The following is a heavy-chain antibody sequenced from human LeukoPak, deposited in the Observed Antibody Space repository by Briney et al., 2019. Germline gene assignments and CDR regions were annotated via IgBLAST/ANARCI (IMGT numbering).Heavy chain of an antibody. CDR1: GASISSYY. CDR2: IYVTGST. D-gene: IGHD4-17*01. J-gene: IGHJ4*02. V-gene: IGHV4-4*07. CDR3: ATSDYGDYVRIFDY. Sequence: SETLSLTCTVSGASISSYYWSWIRQPAGKALEWIGRIYVTGSTTYNPSLESRVTMSLDTSKNHFSLKLRSVTAADTAVYYCATSDYGDYVRIFDYWGQGTLVTVSS.